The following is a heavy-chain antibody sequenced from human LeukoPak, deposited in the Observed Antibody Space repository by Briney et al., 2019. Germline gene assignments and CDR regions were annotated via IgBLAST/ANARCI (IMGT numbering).Heavy chain of an antibody. CDR1: GFTFSSYS. J-gene: IGHJ6*03. CDR2: ISYTGTYI. D-gene: IGHD2-2*01. V-gene: IGHV3-21*01. CDR3: ARFRPATADYYYYYMDV. Sequence: GGSLRLSCAASGFTFSSYSMNWVRQAPGKGLEWVSSISYTGTYIYYADSVKGRFTISRDNAKNSLYLQMNSLSAEDTAVYYCARFRPATADYYYYYMDVWGKGTTVTVSS.